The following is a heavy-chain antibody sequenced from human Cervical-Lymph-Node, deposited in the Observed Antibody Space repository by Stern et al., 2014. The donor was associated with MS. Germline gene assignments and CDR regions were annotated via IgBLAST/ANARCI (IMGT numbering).Heavy chain of an antibody. D-gene: IGHD4-11*01. CDR2: IYWEDDK. J-gene: IGHJ5*02. Sequence: ESGPTLVKPTQTLTLTCTFSGFSLRTSGVAVGWIRQPPGKALEWLALIYWEDDKRYSASLKSRLTITKDTPKNQVVLTMTNMDPVDTATYYCAHRHYSGWFDPWGQGTLVTVSS. CDR3: AHRHYSGWFDP. V-gene: IGHV2-5*02. CDR1: GFSLRTSGVA.